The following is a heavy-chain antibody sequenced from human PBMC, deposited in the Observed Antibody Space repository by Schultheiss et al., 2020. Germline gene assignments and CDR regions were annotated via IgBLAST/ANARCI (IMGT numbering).Heavy chain of an antibody. D-gene: IGHD6-13*01. CDR1: GFTFSSYDM. CDR2: IYHSGST. J-gene: IGHJ4*02. V-gene: IGHV4-4*02. Sequence: GSLRLSCAASGFTFSSYDMNWVRQPPGKGLEWIGEIYHSGSTNYNPSLKSRVTISVDKSKNQFSLKLSSVTAADTAVYYCARAAAGEFVDYWGQGTLVTVSS. CDR3: ARAAAGEFVDY.